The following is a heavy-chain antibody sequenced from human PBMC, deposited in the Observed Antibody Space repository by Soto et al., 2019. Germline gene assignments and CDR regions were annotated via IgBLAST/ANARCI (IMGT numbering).Heavy chain of an antibody. CDR1: GYSFTSYW. CDR3: ARHIVVVVPAAPDAFDI. D-gene: IGHD2-2*01. CDR2: TDPSDSYT. J-gene: IGHJ3*02. V-gene: IGHV5-10-1*01. Sequence: PGESLKISCKGSGYSFTSYWISWVRQMPGKGLEWMGRTDPSDSYTNYSPSFQGHVTISADKSISTAYLQWSSLKASDTAMYYCARHIVVVVPAAPDAFDIWGQGTMVTVSS.